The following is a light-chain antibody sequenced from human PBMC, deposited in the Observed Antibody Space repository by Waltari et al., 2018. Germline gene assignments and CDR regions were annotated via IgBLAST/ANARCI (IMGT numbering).Light chain of an antibody. V-gene: IGLV1-44*01. CDR1: SSNLGNNV. J-gene: IGLJ3*02. CDR2: RNG. Sequence: QSVLTQPPSASGTPGQRVTISCSGTSSNLGNNVVNWYQQVPGTAPKLLIYRNGLRPPGVPDRVSASKSGTSASLAISGLQSEDEAEYYCASWDDSLNGHWVFGGGTKVTVL. CDR3: ASWDDSLNGHWV.